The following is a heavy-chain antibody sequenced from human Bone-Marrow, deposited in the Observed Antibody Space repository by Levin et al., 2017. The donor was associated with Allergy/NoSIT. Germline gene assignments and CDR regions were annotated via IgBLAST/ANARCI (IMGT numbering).Heavy chain of an antibody. CDR1: GFTFSIYS. J-gene: IGHJ6*02. CDR3: ARIADGDFYGQYGKDV. D-gene: IGHD3/OR15-3a*01. V-gene: IGHV3-21*01. Sequence: PGGSLRLSCAASGFTFSIYSMSWVRQAPGKGLEWVSSINDISNYIYYADSVKGRFTISRDNAKNLLYLQMNSLRAEDTAVYYCARIADGDFYGQYGKDVWGQGTTVTVSS. CDR2: INDISNYI.